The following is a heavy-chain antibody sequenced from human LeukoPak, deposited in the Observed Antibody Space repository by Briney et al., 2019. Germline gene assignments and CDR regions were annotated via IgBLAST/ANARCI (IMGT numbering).Heavy chain of an antibody. D-gene: IGHD4/OR15-4a*01. CDR2: IYYSGST. CDR3: AGAKKYGAPSHY. CDR1: GGSISSYY. V-gene: IGHV4-59*01. J-gene: IGHJ4*02. Sequence: SETLSLTCTVSGGSISSYYWSWIRQPPGKGLEWIGYIYYSGSTNYNPSLKSRVTISVDTSKNQFSLKLSSVTAADTAVYYCAGAKKYGAPSHYGAREPLATVP.